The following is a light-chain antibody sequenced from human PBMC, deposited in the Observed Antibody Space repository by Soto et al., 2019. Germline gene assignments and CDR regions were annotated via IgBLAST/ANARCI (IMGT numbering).Light chain of an antibody. Sequence: DIQMTQSPSTLSASLGDRVTITCRAGQSISSCFAWYQQKPGKAPKLLIYAASTLQSGVPSRFSGSGSGTEFTLTISSLQPDDFATYYCQQYNDYTWTFGQGTKVDIK. CDR1: QSISSC. V-gene: IGKV1-5*01. CDR3: QQYNDYTWT. CDR2: AAS. J-gene: IGKJ1*01.